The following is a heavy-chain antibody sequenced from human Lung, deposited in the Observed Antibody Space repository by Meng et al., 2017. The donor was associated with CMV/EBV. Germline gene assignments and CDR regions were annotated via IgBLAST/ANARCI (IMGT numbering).Heavy chain of an antibody. D-gene: IGHD3-10*01. Sequence: ASVXVSXKASGHSFTDYYIHWVRQAPGQGLEWMGWINPNSGGTNYAENFQGRVTMTRDTSISTASMELNRLRSEDTAVYYCARDRFRTVRGLFSYWGHGTLVTVSS. J-gene: IGHJ4*01. V-gene: IGHV1-2*02. CDR3: ARDRFRTVRGLFSY. CDR1: GHSFTDYY. CDR2: INPNSGGT.